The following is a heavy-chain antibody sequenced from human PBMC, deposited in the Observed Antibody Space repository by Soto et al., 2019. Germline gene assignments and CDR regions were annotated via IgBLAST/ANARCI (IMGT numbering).Heavy chain of an antibody. CDR3: ASITNGGDLDY. Sequence: XTLSLPCTVSGGSLSSSSYYWGWSRQPPGKGLEWIGIIYYSGSTYYNPSLKIRVTISVDTSKNQFSLKLSSLTAADTAVYYCASITNGGDLDYWGQGTLGTVSS. D-gene: IGHD2-8*01. V-gene: IGHV4-39*01. CDR2: IYYSGST. CDR1: GGSLSSSSYY. J-gene: IGHJ4*02.